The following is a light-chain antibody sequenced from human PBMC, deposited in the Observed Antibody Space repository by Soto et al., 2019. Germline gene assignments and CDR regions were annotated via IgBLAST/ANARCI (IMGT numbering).Light chain of an antibody. J-gene: IGKJ1*01. CDR3: QKYNNAPRT. CDR1: QGISNY. Sequence: DIQMTQSPSSLSASVGDTVTITCRASQGISNYLAWYQQKPGQDPNLLIYAASTLQTGVPSRFSGSGSGTDFTLTISSLGPEDVATYYCQKYNNAPRTFGQGTKVEI. V-gene: IGKV1-27*01. CDR2: AAS.